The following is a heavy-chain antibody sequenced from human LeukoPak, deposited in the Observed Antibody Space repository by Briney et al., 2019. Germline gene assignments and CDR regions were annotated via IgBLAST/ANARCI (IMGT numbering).Heavy chain of an antibody. V-gene: IGHV4-59*01. D-gene: IGHD2-2*01. CDR1: GGHISSYY. CDR3: ALGNCSSTSCYVFDY. CDR2: IFNSGST. Sequence: PSETLSLTCTVSGGHISSYYWSWVRQPPGKGLEWIGYIFNSGSTNYNPSLKSRVTISVDTSKNQFSLQLSSVTAADTAVYFCALGNCSSTSCYVFDYWGQGTLVTVSS. J-gene: IGHJ4*02.